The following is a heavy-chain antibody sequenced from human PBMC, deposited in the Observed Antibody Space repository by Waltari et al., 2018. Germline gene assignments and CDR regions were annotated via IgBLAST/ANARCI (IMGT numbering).Heavy chain of an antibody. Sequence: EVQLLESGGGLVQPGGSLRLSCAASGFTFSSYAMSWVRQAPGKGLEWVSAISGIGGSTYYADSVKGRFTISRDNSKNTLYLQMNSLRAEDTAVYYCAKDWGSSIAARWDAFDIWGQGTMVTVSS. V-gene: IGHV3-23*01. CDR3: AKDWGSSIAARWDAFDI. CDR2: ISGIGGST. D-gene: IGHD6-6*01. J-gene: IGHJ3*02. CDR1: GFTFSSYA.